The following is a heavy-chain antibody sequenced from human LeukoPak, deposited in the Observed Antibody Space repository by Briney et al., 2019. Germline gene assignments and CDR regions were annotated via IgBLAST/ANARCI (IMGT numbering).Heavy chain of an antibody. CDR2: IYHSGST. J-gene: IGHJ3*02. Sequence: SQTLSLTCAVSGGSISSGGYSWSWIRQPPGKGLEWIGYIYHSGSTYYNPSLKSRVTISVDTSKNQFSLKLSSVTAADTAVYYCARATHYDFWSGYLGAFDIWGQGTMVTVSS. V-gene: IGHV4-30-2*01. D-gene: IGHD3-3*01. CDR3: ARATHYDFWSGYLGAFDI. CDR1: GGSISSGGYS.